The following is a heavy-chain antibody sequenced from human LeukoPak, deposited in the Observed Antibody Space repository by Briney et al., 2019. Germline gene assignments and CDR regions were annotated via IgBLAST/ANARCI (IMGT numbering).Heavy chain of an antibody. V-gene: IGHV3-66*01. D-gene: IGHD4-17*01. CDR3: ASTFYGDSPPY. Sequence: SGGSLRLSCAASGFTVSSNYMSWVRQAPGKGLEWVSVIYSGGSTYYAGSVKGRFTISRDNSKNTLYLQMNSLRAEDTAVYYCASTFYGDSPPYWGQGTLVTVSS. CDR1: GFTVSSNY. J-gene: IGHJ4*02. CDR2: IYSGGST.